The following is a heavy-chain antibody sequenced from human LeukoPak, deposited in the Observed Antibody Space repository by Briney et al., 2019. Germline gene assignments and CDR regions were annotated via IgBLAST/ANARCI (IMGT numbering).Heavy chain of an antibody. CDR3: ARAPPRIDILTGYSRQGFDP. V-gene: IGHV4-39*07. Sequence: QSSETLSLTCTVSGGSISSSSYYWGWIRQPPGKGLEWIGSIYYSGSTYYNPSLKSRVTISVDTSKNQFSLKLSSVTAADTAVYYCARAPPRIDILTGYSRQGFDPWGQGTLVTVSS. CDR1: GGSISSSSYY. J-gene: IGHJ5*02. CDR2: IYYSGST. D-gene: IGHD3-9*01.